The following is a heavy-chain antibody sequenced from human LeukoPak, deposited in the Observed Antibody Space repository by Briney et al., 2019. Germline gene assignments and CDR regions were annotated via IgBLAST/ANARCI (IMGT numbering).Heavy chain of an antibody. D-gene: IGHD4-17*01. J-gene: IGHJ4*02. CDR3: TTLGTVTTGSEYYFDY. CDR1: GFTFSNDW. Sequence: GGSLRLSCAASGFTFSNDWMSWVRQAPGKGLEGVGRIKRKTDGGTTDYAAPVKGRFTISRDESKNTLYLQMNSLNTEDTAVYYCTTLGTVTTGSEYYFDYWGQGTLVTVSS. CDR2: IKRKTDGGTT. V-gene: IGHV3-15*01.